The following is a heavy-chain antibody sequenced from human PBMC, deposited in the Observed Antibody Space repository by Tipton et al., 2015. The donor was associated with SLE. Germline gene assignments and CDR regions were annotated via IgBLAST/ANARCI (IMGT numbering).Heavy chain of an antibody. V-gene: IGHV4-59*12. J-gene: IGHJ5*02. CDR3: ARDVVAARTWFDP. D-gene: IGHD6-6*01. CDR1: GGSISSYY. Sequence: LRLSCTVSGGSISSYYWSWIRQPPGKGLEWIGSIYYSGSTNYNPSLKSRVTISVDTSKNQFSLKLSSVTAADTAVFYCARDVVAARTWFDPWGQGTLVTVSS. CDR2: IYYSGST.